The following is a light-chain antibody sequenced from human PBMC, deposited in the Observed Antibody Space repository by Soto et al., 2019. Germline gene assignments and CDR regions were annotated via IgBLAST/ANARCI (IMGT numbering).Light chain of an antibody. CDR1: QSVSSNK. Sequence: ETVLTQSPGTVSLSPGDRATLPCRASQSVSSNKLAWYQQKPRQAPRLLIYAASSRATGIPDRLSGSGSGTDFTLTINRLEPEDSAVYYCQDYGNPWTFGHGTKVDIK. J-gene: IGKJ1*01. CDR3: QDYGNPWT. V-gene: IGKV3-20*01. CDR2: AAS.